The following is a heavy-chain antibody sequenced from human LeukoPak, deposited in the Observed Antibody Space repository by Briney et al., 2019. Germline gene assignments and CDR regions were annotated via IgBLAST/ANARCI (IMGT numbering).Heavy chain of an antibody. CDR3: ARALFYDDIVVVPAAIGSVFDH. J-gene: IGHJ5*02. CDR1: GGSFSGYY. D-gene: IGHD2-2*01. V-gene: IGHV4-34*01. Sequence: SETLSLTCAVSGGSFSGYYWSWIRQPPGKGLEWIGEINHSGSTNYNPSLKSRVTISVATPKTQSSLMLSSMTAADTAVYYFARALFYDDIVVVPAAIGSVFDHWGQGTLVTVSS. CDR2: INHSGST.